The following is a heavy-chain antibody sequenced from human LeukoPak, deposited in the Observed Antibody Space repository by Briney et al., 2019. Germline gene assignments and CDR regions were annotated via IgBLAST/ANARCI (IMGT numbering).Heavy chain of an antibody. CDR3: ARPDSSGWYNHPLGY. CDR1: GYTFTSYG. J-gene: IGHJ4*02. V-gene: IGHV1-18*01. Sequence: ASVKVSCKASGYTFTSYGISWVRQAPGQGLDWIEWISAYNGNTNYAQKLQGRVTMTTDTSTSTAYMELRSLRSDDTAVYYCARPDSSGWYNHPLGYWGQGTLVTVSS. CDR2: ISAYNGNT. D-gene: IGHD6-19*01.